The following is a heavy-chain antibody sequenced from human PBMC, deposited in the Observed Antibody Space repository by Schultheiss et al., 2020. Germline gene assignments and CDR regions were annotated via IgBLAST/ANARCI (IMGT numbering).Heavy chain of an antibody. CDR2: IYSGGST. CDR1: GFTVSSNY. CDR3: ARAPNIVATTYDYYYYMDV. J-gene: IGHJ6*03. D-gene: IGHD5-12*01. Sequence: GGSLRLSCAASGFTVSSNYMSWVRQAPGKGLEWVSVIYSGGSTYYADSVKGRFTISRDNSKNTLYLQMNSLRAEDTAVYYCARAPNIVATTYDYYYYMDVWGKGTTVTVSS. V-gene: IGHV3-53*01.